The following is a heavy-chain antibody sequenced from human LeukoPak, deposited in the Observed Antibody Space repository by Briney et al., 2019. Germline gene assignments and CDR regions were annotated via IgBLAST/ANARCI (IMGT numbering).Heavy chain of an antibody. J-gene: IGHJ4*02. D-gene: IGHD4-17*01. CDR1: GFTFDDYA. V-gene: IGHV3-49*03. Sequence: GGSLRLSCSASGFTFDDYAVSWFRLAPGKGLEWVGFIRSKAFGGTPEYAASVRGRFTISRDDSKSIAYLQMNSLKTEDTAVYYCTRNTVTVHFDYWSQGTLVTVSS. CDR2: IRSKAFGGTP. CDR3: TRNTVTVHFDY.